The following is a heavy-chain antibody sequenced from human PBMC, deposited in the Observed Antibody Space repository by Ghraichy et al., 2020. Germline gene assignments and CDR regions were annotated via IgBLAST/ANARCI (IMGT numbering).Heavy chain of an antibody. V-gene: IGHV4-4*02. D-gene: IGHD3-10*01. CDR1: GGTIHSSDW. CDR2: IYHSGST. Sequence: SEPLSLTCAVSGGTIHSSDWWSWVRQPPGEGLEWIGEIYHSGSTNYSVSLKSRVLMSIDTSKNQFSLQLNSVTAADTAIYYCARVFHGFVVDSWGQGSLVTVSS. CDR3: ARVFHGFVVDS. J-gene: IGHJ5*01.